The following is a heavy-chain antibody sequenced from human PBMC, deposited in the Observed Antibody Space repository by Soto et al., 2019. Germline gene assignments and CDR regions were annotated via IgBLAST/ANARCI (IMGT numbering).Heavy chain of an antibody. V-gene: IGHV4-31*03. CDR2: IYYSGST. J-gene: IGHJ4*02. Sequence: SETLSLTCTVSGGSISSGGYYWSWIRQHPGKGLEWIGYIYYSGSTYYNPSLKSRVTISVDTSQNQFSLNLSSVTAADTAVYYCARLGGYYQAFDSWGQGTLVTVSS. CDR1: GGSISSGGYY. D-gene: IGHD3-22*01. CDR3: ARLGGYYQAFDS.